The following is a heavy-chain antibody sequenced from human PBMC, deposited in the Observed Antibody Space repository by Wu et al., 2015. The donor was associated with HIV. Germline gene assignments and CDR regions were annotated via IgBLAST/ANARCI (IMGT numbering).Heavy chain of an antibody. CDR1: GDTSRNYV. D-gene: IGHD2-8*01. CDR2: VNANRGGT. J-gene: IGHJ4*02. CDR3: ARLQSLHGLYSNADY. Sequence: QVHLVQSGAEVKKPGSSVKVSCKASGDTSRNYVFSWVRQAPGQGLEWMGWVNANRGGTKYAQKFQGRVTMTRDTAVSTAYLELTSLRSDDTAVYYCARLQSLHGLYSNADYWGQGTLVTVSS. V-gene: IGHV1-2*02.